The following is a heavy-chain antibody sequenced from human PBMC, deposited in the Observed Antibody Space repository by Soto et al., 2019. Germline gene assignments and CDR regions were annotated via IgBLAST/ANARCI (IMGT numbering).Heavy chain of an antibody. J-gene: IGHJ3*02. CDR2: IYYSGST. CDR1: GGSVTGGTYY. CDR3: ATANAGAFNI. V-gene: IGHV4-61*01. Sequence: PSETLSLTCTVSGGSVTGGTYYWSWIRQPPGRGLEYIGYIYYSGSTNYNPSLNGRVTISVDTPKNQFSLKLSSATAADTALYYCATANAGAFNIWGQGTMVTVSS.